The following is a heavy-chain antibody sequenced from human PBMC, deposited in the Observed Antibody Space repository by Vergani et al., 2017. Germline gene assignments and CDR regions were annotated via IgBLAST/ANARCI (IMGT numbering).Heavy chain of an antibody. CDR1: GFTFGDYA. CDR3: TRVYCSTISCYGAGGGY. CDR2: IRSKAYGGTT. V-gene: IGHV3-49*04. D-gene: IGHD2-2*01. Sequence: EVLLVQSGGGLVQPGRTLRLSCTASGFTFGDYAMSWVRQAPGKGLEWVGFIRSKAYGGTTEYAASVKGRFTISRDDSKSIAYLQMNSLKTDDTAVYYWTRVYCSTISCYGAGGGYWGQGTLVTVSS. J-gene: IGHJ4*02.